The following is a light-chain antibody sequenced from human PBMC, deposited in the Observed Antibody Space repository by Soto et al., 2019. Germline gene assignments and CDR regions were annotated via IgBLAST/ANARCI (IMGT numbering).Light chain of an antibody. CDR3: QQRSKFLWT. J-gene: IGKJ1*01. Sequence: ESVLTHSPATLSLSPGESATHSCRASQSFSNYLAWYQQQPGQAPRLLMYDTSNRAPGIPARFSGSGSGTDFTLTISSIDPEDYAVYFCQQRSKFLWTFGHGTK. CDR1: QSFSNY. V-gene: IGKV3-11*01. CDR2: DTS.